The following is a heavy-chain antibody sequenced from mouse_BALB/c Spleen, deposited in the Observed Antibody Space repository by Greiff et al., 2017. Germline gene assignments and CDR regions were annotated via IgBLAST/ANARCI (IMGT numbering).Heavy chain of an antibody. J-gene: IGHJ2*01. CDR3: ASHYYGYFDY. Sequence: EVMLVESGGGLVKPGGSLKLSCAASGFAFSSYDMSWVRQTPEKRLEWVAYISSGGGSTYYPDTVKGRFTISRDNAKNTLYLQMSSLKSEDTAMYYCASHYYGYFDYWGQGTTLTVSS. CDR2: ISSGGGST. D-gene: IGHD1-1*01. CDR1: GFAFSSYD. V-gene: IGHV5-12-1*01.